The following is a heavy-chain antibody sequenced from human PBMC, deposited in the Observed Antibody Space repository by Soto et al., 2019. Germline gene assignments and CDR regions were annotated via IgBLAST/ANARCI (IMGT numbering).Heavy chain of an antibody. CDR3: VRVGPLTTNYGMDV. V-gene: IGHV3-33*01. Sequence: GGSLRLSCAASGFTFRSYGMHWVRQAPGKGLEWVAVIWYDGSNEHYADSVKGRFTISRDNSKNMLYLQMNSLRGEDTAVYYCVRVGPLTTNYGMDVWGQGTTVTVSS. CDR2: IWYDGSNE. J-gene: IGHJ6*02. D-gene: IGHD4-4*01. CDR1: GFTFRSYG.